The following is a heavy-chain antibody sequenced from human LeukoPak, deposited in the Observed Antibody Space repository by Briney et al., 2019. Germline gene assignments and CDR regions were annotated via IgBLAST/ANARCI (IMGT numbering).Heavy chain of an antibody. CDR3: AAELLGYAERTDY. J-gene: IGHJ4*02. CDR2: INHSGST. CDR1: GGSISSSSYY. V-gene: IGHV4-39*07. D-gene: IGHD3-10*01. Sequence: SETLSLTCTVSGGSISSSSYYWGWIRQPPGKGLEWIGEINHSGSTNYNPSLKSRVTISVDTSKNQFSLKLSSVTAADTAVYYCAAELLGYAERTDYWGQGTLVTVSS.